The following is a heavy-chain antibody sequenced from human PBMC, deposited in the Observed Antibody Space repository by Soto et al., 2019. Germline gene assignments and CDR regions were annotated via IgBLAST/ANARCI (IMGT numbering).Heavy chain of an antibody. J-gene: IGHJ4*02. V-gene: IGHV4-39*01. CDR3: ATSQKGYNWNYLDH. CDR1: GASISGSYYY. D-gene: IGHD1-20*01. Sequence: SETLSLTCAVSGASISGSYYYWAWLRQSPGKGPEWIGSVFYTGFTSYNPSLESRVSVSVDTSKSQFSLKLSAVTAADTAVYYCATSQKGYNWNYLDHWGQGALVTVS. CDR2: VFYTGFT.